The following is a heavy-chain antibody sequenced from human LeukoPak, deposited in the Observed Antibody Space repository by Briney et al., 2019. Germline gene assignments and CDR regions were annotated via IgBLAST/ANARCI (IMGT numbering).Heavy chain of an antibody. V-gene: IGHV1-69*06. CDR3: ASGTDTAMGDYGMDV. Sequence: GASVKVSCKASGGTFSSYAISWVRQAPGQGLEWMGGIIPIFGTANYAQKFQGRVTITADKSTSTAYMELSSLRSEDTAVYYYASGTDTAMGDYGMDVWGKGTTVTVSS. CDR2: IIPIFGTA. J-gene: IGHJ6*04. D-gene: IGHD5-18*01. CDR1: GGTFSSYA.